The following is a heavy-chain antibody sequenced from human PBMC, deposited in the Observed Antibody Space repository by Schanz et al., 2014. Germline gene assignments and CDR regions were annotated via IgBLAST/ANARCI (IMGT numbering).Heavy chain of an antibody. CDR3: TTFNNRDALYI. J-gene: IGHJ3*02. V-gene: IGHV3-15*04. Sequence: EVRLVESGGGLVEPGGSLRLSCSGSGFTFSEVYMSWVRQAPGKGLEWVGRIENNANGETTDYAATVKGRFTVSRDESRNSLYLQMNPLRTDDTALYYCTTFNNRDALYIWGQGTMVSVSS. D-gene: IGHD1-20*01. CDR2: IENNANGETT. CDR1: GFTFSEVY.